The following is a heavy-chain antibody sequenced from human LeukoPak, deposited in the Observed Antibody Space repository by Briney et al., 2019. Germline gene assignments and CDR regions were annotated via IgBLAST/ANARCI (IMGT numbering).Heavy chain of an antibody. D-gene: IGHD6-13*01. CDR2: TKQDGSQT. J-gene: IGHJ1*01. V-gene: IGHV3-7*01. CDR3: AGPTWYFSY. CDR1: GFGFSNSW. Sequence: GGSLRLSCAASGFGFSNSWMAWVRQAPGKGLEWVAITKQDGSQTLYVDSVRGRFVISRDNARNSLYLQTNNLRVEDTGVYYCAGPTWYFSYWGQGTLVTVSS.